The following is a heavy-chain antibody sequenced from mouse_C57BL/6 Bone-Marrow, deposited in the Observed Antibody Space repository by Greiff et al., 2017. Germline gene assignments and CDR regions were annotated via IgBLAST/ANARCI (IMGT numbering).Heavy chain of an antibody. V-gene: IGHV1-55*01. CDR1: GYTFTSYW. CDR3: ARGDYYGSHWYFDV. Sequence: QVQLQQPGAELVKPGASVKMSCKASGYTFTSYWITWVKQRPGQGLEWIGDIYPGSGSTNYNEKFKSKATLTVDTSSSTAYMQLSSLTSEDSAVYYCARGDYYGSHWYFDVWGTGTTVTVSS. D-gene: IGHD1-1*01. J-gene: IGHJ1*03. CDR2: IYPGSGST.